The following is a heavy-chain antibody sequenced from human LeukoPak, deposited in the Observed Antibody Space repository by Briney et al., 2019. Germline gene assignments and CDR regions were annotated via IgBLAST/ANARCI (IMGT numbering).Heavy chain of an antibody. V-gene: IGHV4-61*02. J-gene: IGHJ4*02. CDR3: ARDYGDYGVDY. D-gene: IGHD4-17*01. CDR1: GGSISSVSHY. CDR2: IHKSGST. Sequence: SETLSLTCTVSGGSISSVSHYWSWIRQPAGKGLEWIGRIHKSGSTNYNPSLKSRVTISVDMSKNQFSLRLSSVTAADTAAYYCARDYGDYGVDYWGQGTLVTVSS.